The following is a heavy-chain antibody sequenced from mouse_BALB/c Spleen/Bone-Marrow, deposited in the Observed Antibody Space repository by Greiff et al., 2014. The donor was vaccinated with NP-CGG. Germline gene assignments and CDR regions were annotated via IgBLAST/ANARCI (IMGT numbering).Heavy chain of an antibody. CDR3: AREGRGHYGSSGAAMDY. V-gene: IGHV2-9*02. CDR2: IWAGGST. Sequence: VKLVESGPGLVAPSQSLSISCTVSGFSLTSYGVHWVRQPPGQGLEWLGAIWAGGSTNYNSALMSRLTISKDNSKSQVFLKMNSLQTDDTAMYYCAREGRGHYGSSGAAMDYWGQGTKVTISS. D-gene: IGHD1-1*01. CDR1: GFSLTSYG. J-gene: IGHJ4*01.